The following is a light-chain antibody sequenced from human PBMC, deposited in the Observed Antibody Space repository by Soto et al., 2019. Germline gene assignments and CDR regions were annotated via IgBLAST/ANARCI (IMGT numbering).Light chain of an antibody. J-gene: IGKJ4*01. V-gene: IGKV3-11*01. CDR3: QQRSDWPIT. CDR1: QSVSSY. Sequence: EIVLTQSPAILSLSPGERATLSCRASQSVSSYLTWYQQKPGQAPSLLIYDASNRATGIPARFSGSGSGTDFTLTISSLEPEDSAVYYCQQRSDWPITSGGGTKVEIK. CDR2: DAS.